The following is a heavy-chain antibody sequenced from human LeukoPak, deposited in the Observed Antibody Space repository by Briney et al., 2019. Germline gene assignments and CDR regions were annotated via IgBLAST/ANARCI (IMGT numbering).Heavy chain of an antibody. D-gene: IGHD5-18*01. CDR3: ARDLLGAEYSYGHSDAFDI. V-gene: IGHV3-23*01. Sequence: PGGSLRLSCAASGFTFSNSGMSWVRQAPGKGLEWVSAISTDAGETHYADSVKGRFTISRDNSKNTVSLQMSSLRAEDTALYYCARDLLGAEYSYGHSDAFDIWGQGTMVTVSS. J-gene: IGHJ3*02. CDR2: ISTDAGET. CDR1: GFTFSNSG.